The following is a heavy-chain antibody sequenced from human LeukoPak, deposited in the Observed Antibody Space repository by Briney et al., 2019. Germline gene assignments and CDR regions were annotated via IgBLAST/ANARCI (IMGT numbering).Heavy chain of an antibody. Sequence: SVKVSCKASGGTFSSYAISWVRQAPGQGLEWMGRIIPSFGTANYAQKFQGRVTITTDESTSTAYMELSSLRSEDTAVYYCARGPRITMIGGSFDYWGQGPMVTVSS. J-gene: IGHJ4*02. CDR2: IIPSFGTA. D-gene: IGHD3-22*01. CDR3: ARGPRITMIGGSFDY. V-gene: IGHV1-69*05. CDR1: GGTFSSYA.